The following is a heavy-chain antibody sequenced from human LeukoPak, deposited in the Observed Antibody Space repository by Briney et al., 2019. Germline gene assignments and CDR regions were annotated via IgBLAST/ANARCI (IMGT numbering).Heavy chain of an antibody. Sequence: PSETLSLTCAVYGGSFSGYYWSWIRQPPRKGLEWIGEINHSGSTNYNPSLKSRVTISVDTSKNQFSLKLSSVTAADTAVYYCARAAWAGTVDYWGQGTLVTVSS. CDR2: INHSGST. CDR3: ARAAWAGTVDY. CDR1: GGSFSGYY. V-gene: IGHV4-34*01. J-gene: IGHJ4*02. D-gene: IGHD6-19*01.